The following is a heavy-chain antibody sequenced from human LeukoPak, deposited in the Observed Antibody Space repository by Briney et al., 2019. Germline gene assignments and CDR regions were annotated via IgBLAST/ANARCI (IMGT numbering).Heavy chain of an antibody. CDR2: INSDGSEG. CDR3: ARSSYSSSSSV. Sequence: GGSLRLSCAASGFTFNSAWMNWVRQAPGKGLEWVASINSDGSEGYYADVVKGRFTISRDNAKNSLYLQINSLRAEDTAVYYCARSSYSSSSSVWGQGTMVTVSS. CDR1: GFTFNSAW. J-gene: IGHJ3*01. D-gene: IGHD6-6*01. V-gene: IGHV3-7*03.